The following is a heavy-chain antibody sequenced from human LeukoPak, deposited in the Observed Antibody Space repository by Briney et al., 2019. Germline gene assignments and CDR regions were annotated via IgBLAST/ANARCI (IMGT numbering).Heavy chain of an antibody. CDR1: GFTFSS. D-gene: IGHD3-9*01. V-gene: IGHV3-30*18. Sequence: GRSLRLSCAASGFTFSSKHWVRQAPGKGLEWVAVIPYDGSKKYYADSVKGRFTISRDSSKNTLYLQMNSLRAEDTAVYYCAKEYDRVHDAFDIWGQGTMVTVSS. J-gene: IGHJ3*02. CDR3: AKEYDRVHDAFDI. CDR2: IPYDGSKK.